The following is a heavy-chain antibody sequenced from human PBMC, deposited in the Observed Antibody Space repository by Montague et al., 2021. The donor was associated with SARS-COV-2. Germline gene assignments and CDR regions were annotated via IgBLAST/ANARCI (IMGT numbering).Heavy chain of an antibody. CDR2: ISGDGATA. J-gene: IGHJ4*02. CDR3: AKALYSGGFFFESGSDF. D-gene: IGHD6-19*01. Sequence: SLRLSWAASGFTFGDYAINRVRQAPGKGLEWVASISGDGATAYYAESVLGRFAISRDNSKNTVLLQMDSLRVKDAAVYYCAKALYSGGFFFESGSDFWGQGTLVTVSS. CDR1: GFTFGDYA. V-gene: IGHV3-23*01.